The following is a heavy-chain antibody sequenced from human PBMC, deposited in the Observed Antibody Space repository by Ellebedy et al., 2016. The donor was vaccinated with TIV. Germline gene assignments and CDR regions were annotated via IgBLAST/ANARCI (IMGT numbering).Heavy chain of an antibody. CDR3: AKIPPGNYVDY. Sequence: GESLKISCAASGFTFSTYAMSWVRQAPGKGLEWVSSIIGSGSSTYYADSVKGRFTISRDNSKNTLYLQLNSLRAEDTAVYYCAKIPPGNYVDYWGQGTLVTVSS. CDR1: GFTFSTYA. V-gene: IGHV3-23*01. D-gene: IGHD3-16*01. J-gene: IGHJ4*02. CDR2: IIGSGSST.